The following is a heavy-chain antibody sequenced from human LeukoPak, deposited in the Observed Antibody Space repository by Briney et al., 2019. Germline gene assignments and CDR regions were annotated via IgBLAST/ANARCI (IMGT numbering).Heavy chain of an antibody. J-gene: IGHJ6*03. V-gene: IGHV5-51*01. Sequence: GESLKISCKGSGYSFTSYWIGWVRHMPGKGVEWMGIIYSGDYNTRYSPSFQSHVTISADKSISTAYLQWSSLKASHTTMYYCARQLGYCSGGRCQGYYCYYMDVWGKGTTVTVSS. CDR2: IYSGDYNT. CDR1: GYSFTSYW. CDR3: ARQLGYCSGGRCQGYYCYYMDV. D-gene: IGHD2-15*01.